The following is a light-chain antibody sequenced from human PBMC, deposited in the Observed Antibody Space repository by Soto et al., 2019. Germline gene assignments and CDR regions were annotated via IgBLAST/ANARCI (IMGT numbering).Light chain of an antibody. CDR2: DTS. Sequence: EIVLTQSPATLSLSTGVRATLSCRASQPVGSYLAWFRQTPGQAPRLLIYDTSIRATGIPARFSGSGSGTDFTLTTSSLEAEDFAVYYCQQRSDWPPTFGQGTKVDIK. J-gene: IGKJ1*01. CDR3: QQRSDWPPT. V-gene: IGKV3-11*01. CDR1: QPVGSY.